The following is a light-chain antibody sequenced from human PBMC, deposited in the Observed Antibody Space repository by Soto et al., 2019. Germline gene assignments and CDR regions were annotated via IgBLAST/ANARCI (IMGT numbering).Light chain of an antibody. CDR3: QHRSIWPVS. CDR2: DAS. J-gene: IGKJ5*01. Sequence: DIRVTQSPPTRSASVGDRVTITCRASQTITTWMAWYPKKPCKAPKLLVYDASTLQSGVATRFSGSGSGTEFTLIISGLQTEDFGVYYCQHRSIWPVSFGQGTRLEIK. V-gene: IGKV1-5*01. CDR1: QTITTW.